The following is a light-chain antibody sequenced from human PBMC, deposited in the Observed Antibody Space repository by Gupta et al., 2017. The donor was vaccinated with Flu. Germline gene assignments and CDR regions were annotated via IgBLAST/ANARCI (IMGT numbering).Light chain of an antibody. J-gene: IGLJ3*02. Sequence: QSVLTQPPSVSAAPGQRVTISCSGSSSNIGGHYVSWYQQGPGTAPKLLIYEDDKRPSGIPDRFSASKSGTTATLDTTGLQTGDEADYYCGTWDRSLSAGGFGGGTKLTVL. V-gene: IGLV1-51*02. CDR2: EDD. CDR3: GTWDRSLSAGG. CDR1: SSNIGGHY.